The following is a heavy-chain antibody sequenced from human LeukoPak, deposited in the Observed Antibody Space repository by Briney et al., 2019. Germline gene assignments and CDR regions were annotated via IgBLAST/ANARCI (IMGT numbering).Heavy chain of an antibody. J-gene: IGHJ5*02. V-gene: IGHV4-38-2*02. CDR3: ARDSRITIFGVVIGGNWFDP. D-gene: IGHD3-3*01. Sequence: TSETLSLTCAVSGYSISSGYYWGWIRQPPGKGLEWIGSIYHSGSTYYNPSLKSRVTISVDTSKNQFSLKLSSVTAADTAVYYCARDSRITIFGVVIGGNWFDPWGQGTLVTVSS. CDR2: IYHSGST. CDR1: GYSISSGYY.